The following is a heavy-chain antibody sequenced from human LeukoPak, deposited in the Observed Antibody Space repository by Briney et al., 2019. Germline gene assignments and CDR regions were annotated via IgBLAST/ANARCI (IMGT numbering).Heavy chain of an antibody. D-gene: IGHD6-19*01. J-gene: IGHJ4*02. V-gene: IGHV3-48*04. Sequence: HAGGSLRLSCAASGFTFSSYNMNWVRQAPGKGLEWVSYISDSSTTIYYADSVKGRFTISRDNAKNSLYLQMNSLRVEDTALYYCARGLNSGWSIGFDYWGQGTLVTVSS. CDR1: GFTFSSYN. CDR3: ARGLNSGWSIGFDY. CDR2: ISDSSTTI.